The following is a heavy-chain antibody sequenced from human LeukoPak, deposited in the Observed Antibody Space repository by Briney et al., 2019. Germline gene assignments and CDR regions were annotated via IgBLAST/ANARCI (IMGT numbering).Heavy chain of an antibody. J-gene: IGHJ4*02. CDR3: ARGNLWFGELVY. CDR1: GFTFSSYG. D-gene: IGHD3-10*01. V-gene: IGHV3-21*01. CDR2: ISSSPSYI. Sequence: GGSLRLSCAASGFTFSSYGMSWVRQAPGKGLEWVSSISSSPSYIYYADSVKGRFTISRDDAKNSLYLQMNSLRAEDTAVYYCARGNLWFGELVYWGQGTLVTVSS.